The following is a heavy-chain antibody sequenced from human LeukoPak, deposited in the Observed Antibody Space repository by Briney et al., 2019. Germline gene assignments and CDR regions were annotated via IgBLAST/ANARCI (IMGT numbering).Heavy chain of an antibody. D-gene: IGHD4-17*01. V-gene: IGHV3-30*04. Sequence: GGSLRLSCAASGFTFSSYAMHWVRQAPGKGLEWVAAISYDGSNKYYADSVKGRFTISRDNSKNTLYLQMNSLRAEDTAVYYCARLDYGDSLGNWFDPWGQGTLVTVSS. CDR1: GFTFSSYA. CDR2: ISYDGSNK. CDR3: ARLDYGDSLGNWFDP. J-gene: IGHJ5*02.